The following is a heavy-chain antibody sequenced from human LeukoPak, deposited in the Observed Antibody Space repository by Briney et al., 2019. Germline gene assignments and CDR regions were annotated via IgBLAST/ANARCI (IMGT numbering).Heavy chain of an antibody. Sequence: TGGSLRFSCAASGFTFSNYAMSWVRQAPGKGLEWVSSIIGSGGSTDYADSVKGRFTIARDNSKNTLFLQMNSLRAEDTAVYYCAKDRAQQLVLDFWGQGTLVTVSS. CDR3: AKDRAQQLVLDF. V-gene: IGHV3-23*01. CDR2: IIGSGGST. J-gene: IGHJ4*02. CDR1: GFTFSNYA. D-gene: IGHD6-13*01.